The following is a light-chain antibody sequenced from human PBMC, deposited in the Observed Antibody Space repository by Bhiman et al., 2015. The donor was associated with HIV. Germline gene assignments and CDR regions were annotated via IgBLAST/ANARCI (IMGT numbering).Light chain of an antibody. V-gene: IGLV3-19*01. CDR2: GKN. J-gene: IGLJ3*02. CDR3: QSADSSGTYEV. Sequence: SSELTQDPAVSVALGQTVRITCQGDSLRSYYASWYQQKPGQAPVLVIYGKNKRPSGIPDRFSGSSSGTTVTLTISGVQAEDEADYYCQSADSSGTYEVFGGGTKLTVL. CDR1: SLRSYY.